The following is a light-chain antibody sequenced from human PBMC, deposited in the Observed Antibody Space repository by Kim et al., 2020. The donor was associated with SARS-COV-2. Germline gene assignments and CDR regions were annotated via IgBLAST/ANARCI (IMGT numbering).Light chain of an antibody. CDR2: DAS. V-gene: IGKV3-11*01. CDR3: QQRSNWPLT. CDR1: QSVSSSY. Sequence: LSPGARATLSCRASQSVSSSYLAWYQQKPGQAPRLLIYDASNRATGIPARFSGSGSGTDFTLTISSLEPEDFAVYYCQQRSNWPLTFGGGTKLEI. J-gene: IGKJ4*01.